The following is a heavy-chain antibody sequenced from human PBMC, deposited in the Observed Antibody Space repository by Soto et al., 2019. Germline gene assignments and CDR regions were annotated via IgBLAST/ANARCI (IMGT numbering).Heavy chain of an antibody. V-gene: IGHV2-5*02. Sequence: QITLKESGPTLVKPTQTLTLTCTFSGFSLNTFGGGVGWIRQPPGKALECLGVVYWDDDKRYSPSLKTRLTITTDSSTNQTVLTMTHMDLMDTDTYYCARRRNRDAFDFWGQGTMVAVSS. CDR3: ARRRNRDAFDF. D-gene: IGHD1-1*01. CDR2: VYWDDDK. J-gene: IGHJ3*01. CDR1: GFSLNTFGGG.